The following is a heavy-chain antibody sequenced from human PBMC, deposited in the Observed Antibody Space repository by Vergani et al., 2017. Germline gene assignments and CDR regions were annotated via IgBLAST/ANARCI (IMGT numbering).Heavy chain of an antibody. D-gene: IGHD5-18*01. J-gene: IGHJ4*02. Sequence: EVQLVESGGGLVPPGRSLRLSCAASGFSFGDYAMTWVRQAPGKGLACVAFIRNKAYGGTTEYAASVKGRFTISRDDSKRLAYLQLSGLKTEDTAVYFCSRGRGYSCGYSDYWGQGTLVTVSS. CDR2: IRNKAYGGTT. V-gene: IGHV3-49*04. CDR3: SRGRGYSCGYSDY. CDR1: GFSFGDYA.